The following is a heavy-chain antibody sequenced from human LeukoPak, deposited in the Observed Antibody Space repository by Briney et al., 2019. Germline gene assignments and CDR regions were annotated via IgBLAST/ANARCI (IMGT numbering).Heavy chain of an antibody. CDR3: AADVSSTFPNWIDP. CDR1: GDSISSRTYY. CDR2: IWNSGST. Sequence: PSQTLSLTCSVSGDSISSRTYYWTWIRQYPEKGLEWIGYIWNSGSTNYNPSLKSRVTVSVDTSKNQFSLTLTSVTAADTALYYCAADVSSTFPNWIDPWGQGISVIVSS. D-gene: IGHD6-6*01. V-gene: IGHV4-31*03. J-gene: IGHJ5*02.